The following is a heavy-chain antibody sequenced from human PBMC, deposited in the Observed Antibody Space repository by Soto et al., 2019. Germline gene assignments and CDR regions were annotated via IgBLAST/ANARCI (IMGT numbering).Heavy chain of an antibody. Sequence: QVQLVQSGAEVKKPGSSVKVSCTASGGSLRNSVISWVRQAPAQRLEWMGGGIPILGTANYAQKFQGRVTMTADEATSTAYMDLSRLSPDDTAVYYCARLGHPGHWGPGTRVIVSS. V-gene: IGHV1-69*01. CDR1: GGSLRNSV. CDR2: GIPILGTA. CDR3: ARLGHPGH. J-gene: IGHJ4*02.